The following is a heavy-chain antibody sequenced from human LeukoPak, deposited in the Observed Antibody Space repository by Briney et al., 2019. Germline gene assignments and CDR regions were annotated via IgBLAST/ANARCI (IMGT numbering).Heavy chain of an antibody. CDR2: IYPGDSDT. CDR1: GXSFTTYW. J-gene: IGHJ4*02. V-gene: IGHV5-51*01. CDR3: ARHSRQMGAVEY. D-gene: IGHD5-24*01. Sequence: GESLKISCKGSGXSFTTYWIGWVRQMPGKGLEWMAIIYPGDSDTTYSPSFQGQVTISADKSISTVYLQWSSLKASDTAVYYCARHSRQMGAVEYWGQGTLVTVSS.